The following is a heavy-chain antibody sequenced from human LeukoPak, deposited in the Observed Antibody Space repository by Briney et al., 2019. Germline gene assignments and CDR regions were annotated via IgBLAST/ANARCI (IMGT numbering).Heavy chain of an antibody. CDR3: ARATIGYSCSPFDY. CDR1: GGSISSGGYY. D-gene: IGHD6-13*01. J-gene: IGHJ4*02. V-gene: IGHV4-30-2*01. CDR2: IYHSGST. Sequence: SETLSLTCTVPGGSISSGGYYWSWIRQPPGKGLEWIGYIYHSGSTYYNPSLKSRVTISVDRSKNQFSLKLSSVTAADTAVYYCARATIGYSCSPFDYWGQGTLVTVSS.